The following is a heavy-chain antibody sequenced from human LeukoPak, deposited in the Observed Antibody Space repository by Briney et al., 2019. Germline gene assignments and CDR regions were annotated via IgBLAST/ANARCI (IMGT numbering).Heavy chain of an antibody. D-gene: IGHD2-15*01. V-gene: IGHV3-21*01. Sequence: PGGSLRLSCAASGFTFSSYSMNWVRQAPGKGLEWVSSISSSSSYIYYADSVKGRFTISRDNAKNSLYLQMNSLRAEDTAVYYCATFSVVVVDPPDAFDIWGQGTMVTVSS. CDR1: GFTFSSYS. CDR3: ATFSVVVVDPPDAFDI. J-gene: IGHJ3*02. CDR2: ISSSSSYI.